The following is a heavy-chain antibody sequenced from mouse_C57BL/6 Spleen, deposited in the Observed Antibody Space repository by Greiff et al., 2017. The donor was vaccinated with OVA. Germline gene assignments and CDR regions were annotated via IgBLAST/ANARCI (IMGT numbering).Heavy chain of an antibody. D-gene: IGHD2-10*02. CDR2: IWSGGST. CDR1: GFSLTSYG. J-gene: IGHJ2*01. CDR3: ARYGNYYFDY. V-gene: IGHV2-2*01. Sequence: VQLQQSGPGLVQPSQSLSITCPVSGFSLTSYGVHWVRQSPGKGLEWLGVIWSGGSTDYNAAFISRLSISKDNSKSQVFFKMNSLQADDTAIYYCARYGNYYFDYWGQGTTLTVSS.